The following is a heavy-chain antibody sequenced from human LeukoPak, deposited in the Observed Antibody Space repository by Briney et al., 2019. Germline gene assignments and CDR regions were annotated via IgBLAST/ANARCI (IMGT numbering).Heavy chain of an antibody. CDR2: INPNSGGT. CDR3: ARDPDGYNLSYYYYMDV. Sequence: GASVKVSCKASGYTFTGYYMHWVRQGPGQGLEWMGWINPNSGGTNYAQKFQGRVTMTRDTSISTAYMELSRLRSDDTAVYYCARDPDGYNLSYYYYMDVWGKGTTVTVSS. J-gene: IGHJ6*03. V-gene: IGHV1-2*02. D-gene: IGHD5-24*01. CDR1: GYTFTGYY.